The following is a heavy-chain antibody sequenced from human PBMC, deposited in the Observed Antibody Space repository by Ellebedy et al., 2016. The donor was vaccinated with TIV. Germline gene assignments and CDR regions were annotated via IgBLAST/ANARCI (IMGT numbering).Heavy chain of an antibody. CDR3: ARVGDSTVRGVLPQYYYGMDV. CDR1: GYTFTGYY. D-gene: IGHD3-10*01. Sequence: ASVKVSXXASGYTFTGYYMHWVRQAPGQGLEWMGWINPNSGGTNYAQKFQGWVTMTRDTSISTAYMELSRLRSDDTAVYYCARVGDSTVRGVLPQYYYGMDVWGQGTTVTVSS. J-gene: IGHJ6*02. CDR2: INPNSGGT. V-gene: IGHV1-2*04.